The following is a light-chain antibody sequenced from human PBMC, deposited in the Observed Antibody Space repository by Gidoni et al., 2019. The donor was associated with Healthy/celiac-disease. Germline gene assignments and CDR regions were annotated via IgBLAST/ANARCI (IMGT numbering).Light chain of an antibody. CDR2: GAS. V-gene: IGKV3-20*01. J-gene: IGKJ1*01. Sequence: EIVLTQSPGTLSLSPGERATLSCRASQSVSSSYLAWYQQKPGQAPRLLIYGASSRATGIPDRFSGSGSGTDFTLTISRLEPEDLAVYYCQQYGSSSWTFXQXTKVEIK. CDR1: QSVSSSY. CDR3: QQYGSSSWT.